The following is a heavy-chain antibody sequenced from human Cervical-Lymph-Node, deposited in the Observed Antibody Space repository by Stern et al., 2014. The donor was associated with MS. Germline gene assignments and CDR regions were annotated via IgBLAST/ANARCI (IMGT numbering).Heavy chain of an antibody. CDR1: GYTFTSYA. V-gene: IGHV1-3*01. CDR3: AREETGYYYYGMDV. Sequence: QVQLVQSGAEVKKPGASVKVSCKASGYTFTSYAMHWVRQAPGQRLEWMGWINAGNGNTKYSQKCQGRVTITRDTSASTAYMELSSLRSEDTAVYYCAREETGYYYYGMDVWGQGTTVTVSS. CDR2: INAGNGNT. D-gene: IGHD1-14*01. J-gene: IGHJ6*02.